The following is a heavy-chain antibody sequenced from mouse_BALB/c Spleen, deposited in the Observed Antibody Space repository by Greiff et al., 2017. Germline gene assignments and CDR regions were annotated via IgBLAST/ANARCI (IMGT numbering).Heavy chain of an antibody. V-gene: IGHV5-6*02. J-gene: IGHJ4*01. D-gene: IGHD1-1*01. CDR2: ISSGGSYT. CDR3: ASDYGSNLYYYAMDY. CDR1: GFTFSSYG. Sequence: DVMLVESGGDLVKPGGSLKLSCAASGFTFSSYGMSWVRQTPDKRLEWVASISSGGSYTYYPDSVKGRFTISRDNAKNTLYLQMSSLKSEDTAMYYWASDYGSNLYYYAMDYWGQGTSVTVSA.